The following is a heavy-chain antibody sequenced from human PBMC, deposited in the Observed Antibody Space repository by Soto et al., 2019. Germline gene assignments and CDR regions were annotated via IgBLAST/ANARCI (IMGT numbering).Heavy chain of an antibody. J-gene: IGHJ4*02. D-gene: IGHD4-17*01. V-gene: IGHV4-59*01. Sequence: QVQLQESGPGLVKPSETLSLTCTVSGGSISSYYWSWIRQPPGKGLEWIGYIYYSGSTNYNPSLKSRVTISVDTSKNQFSLTLSSVTAADTSVYYCARVTTVTDYYFDYWGQGTLVTVSS. CDR3: ARVTTVTDYYFDY. CDR1: GGSISSYY. CDR2: IYYSGST.